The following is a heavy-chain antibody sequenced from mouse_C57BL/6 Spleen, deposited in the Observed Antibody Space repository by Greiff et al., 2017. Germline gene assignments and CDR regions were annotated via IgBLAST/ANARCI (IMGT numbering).Heavy chain of an antibody. D-gene: IGHD1-1*01. V-gene: IGHV3-1*01. CDR1: GYSITSGYD. CDR2: ISYSGST. Sequence: EVQLQQSGPGLVKPSQSLSLTCTVTGYSITSGYDWHWIRHFPGNKLEWMGYISYSGSTNYNPSLKSRISITHDTSKNHFFLKLNSVTTEDTATYYCARGYGSSYEGFDYWGQGTTLTVSS. J-gene: IGHJ2*01. CDR3: ARGYGSSYEGFDY.